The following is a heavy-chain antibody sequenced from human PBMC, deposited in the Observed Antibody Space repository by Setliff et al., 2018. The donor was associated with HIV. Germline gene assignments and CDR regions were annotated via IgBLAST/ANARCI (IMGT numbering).Heavy chain of an antibody. CDR1: GGSISSYY. V-gene: IGHV4-4*08. J-gene: IGHJ6*03. CDR3: ARGGSGSMDV. Sequence: KASETLSLTCTVSGGSISSYYWSWIRQPPGKGLEWIGYIYTSGSTNYNPSLKSRVTISVDTSKNQFSLKLSSVTAADTAVYYCARGGSGSMDVWGKGTTVTVSS. CDR2: IYTSGST. D-gene: IGHD3-10*01.